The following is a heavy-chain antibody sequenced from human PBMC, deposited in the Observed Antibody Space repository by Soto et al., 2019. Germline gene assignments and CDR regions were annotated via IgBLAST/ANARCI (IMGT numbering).Heavy chain of an antibody. CDR3: AKDPLRSSSFYYFDY. V-gene: IGHV3-23*01. CDR2: ISGSGGST. Sequence: EVQLLESGGGLVQPGGSLRLSCAASGFTFSSYAMSWDRQPPGKGLEWVSAISGSGGSTYYADSVKDRFTIARDNSKNTLYLQMNSLRAEDTAVYYCAKDPLRSSSFYYFDYWGQGTLVTVSS. J-gene: IGHJ4*02. D-gene: IGHD6-6*01. CDR1: GFTFSSYA.